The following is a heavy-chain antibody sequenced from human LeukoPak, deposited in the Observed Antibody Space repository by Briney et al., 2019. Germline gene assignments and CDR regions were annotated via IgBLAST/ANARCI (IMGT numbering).Heavy chain of an antibody. CDR3: ARVWYGYSGYDPLYYYMDV. J-gene: IGHJ6*03. V-gene: IGHV1-18*01. CDR2: ISAYNGNT. D-gene: IGHD5-12*01. Sequence: GASVKVSCKASGYTFTSYGISWVRQAPGQGLEWMGWISAYNGNTNYAQKFQGRVTITADKSTSTAYMELSSLRSEDTAVYYCARVWYGYSGYDPLYYYMDVWGKGTTVTVSS. CDR1: GYTFTSYG.